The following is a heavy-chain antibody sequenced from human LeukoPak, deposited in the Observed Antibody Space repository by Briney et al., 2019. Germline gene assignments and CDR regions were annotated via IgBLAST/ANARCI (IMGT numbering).Heavy chain of an antibody. CDR2: INRNSGGT. V-gene: IGHV1-2*02. D-gene: IGHD5-12*01. Sequence: GASVKVSCKASGYAFTAYYMHWVRQSPRQGLEWMGWINRNSGGTKYAQKFHGRVTMTRDTSISTVYMELSSLTSDDTAVYYCAKEEDILGIPTVDFWGQGTLVTLSS. CDR3: AKEEDILGIPTVDF. J-gene: IGHJ4*02. CDR1: GYAFTAYY.